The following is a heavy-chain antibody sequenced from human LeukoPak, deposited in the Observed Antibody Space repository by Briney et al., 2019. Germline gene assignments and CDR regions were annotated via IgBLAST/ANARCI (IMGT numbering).Heavy chain of an antibody. V-gene: IGHV3-23*01. CDR2: ISGSGGST. CDR1: GFTFSSYA. D-gene: IGHD6-13*01. J-gene: IGHJ4*02. CDR3: AKGPLRIAAAGNPLDY. Sequence: QTGGSLRLSCAASGFTFSSYAMSWVRQAPGKGLEWVSAISGSGGSTYYADSVKGRFTISRDNSKNTLYLQMNSLRAEDTAVYYCAKGPLRIAAAGNPLDYWGQGTLVTVSS.